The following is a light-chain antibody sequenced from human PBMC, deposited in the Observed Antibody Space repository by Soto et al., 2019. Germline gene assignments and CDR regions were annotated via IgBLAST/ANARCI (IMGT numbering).Light chain of an antibody. CDR1: SSNIGTYY. J-gene: IGLJ2*01. CDR2: DNN. CDR3: GTLDSRLRAVV. Sequence: QSVLTQPPSVSAAPGQKVAISCSGSSSNIGTYYVSWYQHVPGAAPKLLIYDNNERPSGIPDRFSGSKSGTSGTLGITGLQTEDEADYPCGTLDSRLRAVVFRGGTKPTVL. V-gene: IGLV1-51*01.